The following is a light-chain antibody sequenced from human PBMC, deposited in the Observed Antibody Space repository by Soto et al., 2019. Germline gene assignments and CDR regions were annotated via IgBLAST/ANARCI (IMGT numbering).Light chain of an antibody. CDR2: DVS. Sequence: QSALTQPASVSGSPGQSITISCTGTISDVGGYNYVSWYQQHPGKAPKLIIYDVSNRPSGVSNRFSGSKSGNTASLTISGLQAEDEADYYCSSYTSSSTLDVVFGGGTKLTVL. J-gene: IGLJ2*01. CDR3: SSYTSSSTLDVV. CDR1: ISDVGGYNY. V-gene: IGLV2-14*01.